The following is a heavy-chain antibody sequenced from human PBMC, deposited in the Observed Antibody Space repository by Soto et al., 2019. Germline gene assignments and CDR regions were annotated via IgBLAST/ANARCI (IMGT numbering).Heavy chain of an antibody. D-gene: IGHD3-22*01. J-gene: IGHJ5*02. V-gene: IGHV1-3*01. CDR2: INAGNGNT. CDR3: ARAGEYYYDSSGYYYSSNWFDP. CDR1: GYTFTSYA. Sequence: GASVKVSCKASGYTFTSYAMHWVRQAPGQRLEWMGWINAGNGNTKYSQKFQGRVTITRDTSASTAYMELSSLRSEDTAVYYCARAGEYYYDSSGYYYSSNWFDPWGQGTLVNVSS.